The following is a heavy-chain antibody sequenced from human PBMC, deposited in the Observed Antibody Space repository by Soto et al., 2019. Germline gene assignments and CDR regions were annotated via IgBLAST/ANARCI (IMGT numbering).Heavy chain of an antibody. CDR3: ARGAHSSDWPLGLDY. CDR1: GFTFSSYG. D-gene: IGHD6-19*01. Sequence: ESGGGVVQPGRSLRLSCAASGFTFSSYGMHWVRQAPGKGLEWVAVLWYDGSKKYNADSVKGRFTISRDNSKTTLYLQMNSLRAEDTAVYSCARGAHSSDWPLGLDYWGQGTLVTVSS. V-gene: IGHV3-33*01. CDR2: LWYDGSKK. J-gene: IGHJ4*02.